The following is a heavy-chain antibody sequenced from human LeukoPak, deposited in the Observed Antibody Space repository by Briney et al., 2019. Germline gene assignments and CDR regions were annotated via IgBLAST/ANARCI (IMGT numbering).Heavy chain of an antibody. Sequence: ASVKVSCKASGYTFTRYGISWVRQAPGQGLEWMGWISAYNGNTKYAQKVQGRLIMTTDTSASTAYMELRSLTSDDTAVYYCARGGGYNDYWGQGTLVTVSS. CDR2: ISAYNGNT. CDR3: ARGGGYNDY. CDR1: GYTFTRYG. J-gene: IGHJ4*02. V-gene: IGHV1-18*01. D-gene: IGHD5-24*01.